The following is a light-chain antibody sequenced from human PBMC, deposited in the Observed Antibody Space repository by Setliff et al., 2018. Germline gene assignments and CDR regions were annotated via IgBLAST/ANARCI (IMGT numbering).Light chain of an antibody. CDR2: DVT. J-gene: IGLJ1*01. CDR3: SSYTNSNTYV. V-gene: IGLV2-14*03. Sequence: QSALTQPASVSGSPGQSITISCIGSSRDVGSYDFVSWYQQHPGKAPKLIIYDVTGRPSGVSDRFSDSKSGNTASLTISGLQAEDEADYYCSSYTNSNTYVFGTGTKVTVL. CDR1: SRDVGSYDF.